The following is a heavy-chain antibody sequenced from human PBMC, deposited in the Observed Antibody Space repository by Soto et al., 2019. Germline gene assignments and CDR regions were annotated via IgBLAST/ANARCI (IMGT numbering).Heavy chain of an antibody. V-gene: IGHV1-18*04. Sequence: ASVKVSCKASVYTFTSYGISWVRQAPGQGLEWMGWISAYNGNTNYAQKLQGRVTMTTDTSTSTAYMELRSLRSDDTAVYYCARVETYYDFWSGYYRWFDPWGQGTLVTAPQ. D-gene: IGHD3-3*01. CDR1: VYTFTSYG. CDR2: ISAYNGNT. J-gene: IGHJ5*02. CDR3: ARVETYYDFWSGYYRWFDP.